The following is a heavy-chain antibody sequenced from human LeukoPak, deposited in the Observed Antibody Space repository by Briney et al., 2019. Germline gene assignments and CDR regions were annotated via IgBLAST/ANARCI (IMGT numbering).Heavy chain of an antibody. J-gene: IGHJ5*02. CDR3: SRMCSSTSCYPRGNWFDP. Sequence: AASVKVSCKASGGTFSSYAISGVQQAPGQGRAWMGGINPFFGTANYAQKFQGRVTITTDESTSTAYMGLSSLRSEDTAVYYCSRMCSSTSCYPRGNWFDPWGEGTLVTVSS. CDR2: INPFFGTA. V-gene: IGHV1-69*05. CDR1: GGTFSSYA. D-gene: IGHD2-2*01.